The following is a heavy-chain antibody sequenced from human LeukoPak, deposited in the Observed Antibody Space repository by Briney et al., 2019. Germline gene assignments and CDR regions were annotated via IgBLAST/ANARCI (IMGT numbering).Heavy chain of an antibody. D-gene: IGHD2-15*01. V-gene: IGHV3-23*01. J-gene: IGHJ5*02. CDR1: GFTFSNYA. CDR3: AKTQGYYDA. Sequence: GGSLRLSCVASGFTFSNYAMSWVRRAPGKGLELVSGIYGSDDKTVYGDAVKGRFTISRDNSKNTLYLQMNSLRADDTAVYYCAKTQGYYDAWGQGALVTVSS. CDR2: IYGSDDKT.